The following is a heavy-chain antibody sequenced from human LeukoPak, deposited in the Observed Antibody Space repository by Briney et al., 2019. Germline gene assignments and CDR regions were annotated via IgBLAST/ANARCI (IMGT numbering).Heavy chain of an antibody. J-gene: IGHJ5*02. D-gene: IGHD2-15*01. CDR2: MSGSGGT. CDR1: GHRFSDYA. V-gene: IGHV3-23*01. CDR3: AKGCLCYSGLSSWFDP. Sequence: QPGGSLRLSCAASGHRFSDYAWGWLRQAPGKGLEWVSGMSGSGGTYCADSVRGRFTISRDISKDTLHLQMDSLRADDTAVYYCAKGCLCYSGLSSWFDPWGQGTLVIVSS.